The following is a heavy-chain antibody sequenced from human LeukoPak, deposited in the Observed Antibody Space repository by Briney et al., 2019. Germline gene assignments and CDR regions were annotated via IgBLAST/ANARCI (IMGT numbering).Heavy chain of an antibody. D-gene: IGHD3-9*01. Sequence: HSGVSLRLSCAASGFTFDDYAMHWVRQAPGKGLEWVSGISWNSGSIGYADSVKGRFTISRDNAKNSLYLQMNSLRAEDTALYYCAILTGYYRSLGYWGQGTLVTVSS. CDR1: GFTFDDYA. CDR2: ISWNSGSI. CDR3: AILTGYYRSLGY. J-gene: IGHJ4*02. V-gene: IGHV3-9*01.